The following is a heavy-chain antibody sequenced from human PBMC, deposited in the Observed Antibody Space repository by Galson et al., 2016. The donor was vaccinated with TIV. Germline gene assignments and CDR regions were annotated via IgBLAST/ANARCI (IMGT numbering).Heavy chain of an antibody. CDR3: ARSRSKAGTTDPDS. CDR2: IWYDGSNK. J-gene: IGHJ5*02. Sequence: SLRLSCAASGFTFTSXGMHXVRQAPGXGLEWVAXIWYDGSNKXYADSVKGRFTISRDTSKNTLYLQMNSLRADETAVYYCARSRSKAGTTDPDSWGQGTLVTVSS. D-gene: IGHD1-1*01. CDR1: GFTFTSXG. V-gene: IGHV3-33*01.